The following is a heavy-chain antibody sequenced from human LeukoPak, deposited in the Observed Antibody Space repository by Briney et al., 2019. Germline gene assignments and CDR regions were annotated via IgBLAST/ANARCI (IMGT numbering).Heavy chain of an antibody. V-gene: IGHV3-74*01. CDR3: AREGDGYNNYFDW. D-gene: IGHD5-24*01. CDR2: INGDGRNI. J-gene: IGHJ4*02. Sequence: QPGGSLRLSCVASGFTFSSYWMHWVRQDPRKGLVWVSRINGDGRNINYADSVRGRFTISRDNAKNTLYLQMSSLRDEDTAVYYCAREGDGYNNYFDWWGQGTLVTVSS. CDR1: GFTFSSYW.